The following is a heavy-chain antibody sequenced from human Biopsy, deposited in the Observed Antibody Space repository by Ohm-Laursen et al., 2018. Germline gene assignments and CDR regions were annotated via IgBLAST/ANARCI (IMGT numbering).Heavy chain of an antibody. CDR1: GYAFIGSY. CDR3: ARAGVGSDGTDSYYYGMDV. V-gene: IGHV1-46*01. D-gene: IGHD5-24*01. Sequence: ASVKVSCNASGYAFIGSYIHWVRQAPGQGLEWMGVISPSGATTSFSQKFQGRITMTRDTSTGTVYMDLNSLGSEDTAVYYCARAGVGSDGTDSYYYGMDVWGPGTTVTVSS. CDR2: ISPSGATT. J-gene: IGHJ6*02.